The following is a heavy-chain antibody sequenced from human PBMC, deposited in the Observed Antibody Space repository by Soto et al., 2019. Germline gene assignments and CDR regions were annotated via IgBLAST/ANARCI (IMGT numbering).Heavy chain of an antibody. CDR1: EYTFTGYY. J-gene: IGHJ5*02. V-gene: IGHV1-2*04. Sequence: ASVKVSCKASEYTFTGYYMHWVRQAPGQGLEWMGWINPNSGGTNYAQKFQGWVTMTRDTSISTAYMELSRLRSDDTAVYYCARALLVQDQLVLGNWFDPWGQGTLVPVSS. D-gene: IGHD6-6*01. CDR3: ARALLVQDQLVLGNWFDP. CDR2: INPNSGGT.